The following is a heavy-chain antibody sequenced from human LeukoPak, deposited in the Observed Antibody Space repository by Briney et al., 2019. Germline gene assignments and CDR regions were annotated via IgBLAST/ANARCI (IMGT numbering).Heavy chain of an antibody. CDR2: IYYTGST. J-gene: IGHJ4*02. V-gene: IGHV4-59*01. CDR3: ARIKQWTVDF. Sequence: SETLSLTCTVSGGSISVYFWTWIRQSPGKGLEYIGYIYYTGSTSYIPPLKSRVTISVDTSKNQFSLRLTYVTAADTAIYYCARIKQWTVDFWGQGTLVTVSS. D-gene: IGHD6-19*01. CDR1: GGSISVYF.